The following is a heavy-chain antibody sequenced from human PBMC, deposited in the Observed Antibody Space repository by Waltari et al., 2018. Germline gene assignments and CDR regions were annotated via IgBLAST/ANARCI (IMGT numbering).Heavy chain of an antibody. J-gene: IGHJ4*02. Sequence: QVQLQESGPGLVKPSETLSLTCTVAGGSISSHYWSWIRQPPGKGLEWIGYIYYSGSTNYNPSLKSRVTISVDTSKNQFSLKLSSVTAADTAVYYCASYSGWLQLDYWGQGTLVTVSS. D-gene: IGHD5-12*01. CDR1: GGSISSHY. CDR3: ASYSGWLQLDY. V-gene: IGHV4-59*11. CDR2: IYYSGST.